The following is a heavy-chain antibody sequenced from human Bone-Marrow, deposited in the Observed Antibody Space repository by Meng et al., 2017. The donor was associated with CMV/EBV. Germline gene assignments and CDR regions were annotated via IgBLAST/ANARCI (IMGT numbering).Heavy chain of an antibody. CDR1: GYTFTSYY. CDR2: INPSGGST. CDR3: ASSRFGIAAAGTRN. V-gene: IGHV1-46*01. J-gene: IGHJ4*02. D-gene: IGHD6-13*01. Sequence: ASVKVSCKASGYTFTSYYMHWVRQAPGQGLEWMGIINPSGGSTSYAQKFQGRITFTRNTSTNTAFMEVNSLSSVTAADTAVYYCASSRFGIAAAGTRNWGQGTLVTVSS.